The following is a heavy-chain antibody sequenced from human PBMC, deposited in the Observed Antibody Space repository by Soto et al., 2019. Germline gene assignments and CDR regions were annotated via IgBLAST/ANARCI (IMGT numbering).Heavy chain of an antibody. CDR1: GFKFSNYA. Sequence: GGSLILSCAASGFKFSNYAMSWVRQAPGKGLEWVSLISATGGGTYYADSVKGRFTISRDNSHNTLYLQVHSLTAEDTAVYYCAKDRRAGGNSAFYFDFWGQGAQVTVSS. D-gene: IGHD3-16*01. J-gene: IGHJ4*02. CDR2: ISATGGGT. CDR3: AKDRRAGGNSAFYFDF. V-gene: IGHV3-23*01.